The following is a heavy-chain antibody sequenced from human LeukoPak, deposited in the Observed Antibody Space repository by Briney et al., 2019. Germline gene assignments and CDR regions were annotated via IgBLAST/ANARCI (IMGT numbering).Heavy chain of an antibody. CDR1: GFTFSSYE. CDR2: ISSSVSTI. D-gene: IGHD3-10*01. V-gene: IGHV3-48*03. J-gene: IGHJ4*02. CDR3: AGSHYYGSGSYYPPPTLY. Sequence: GGSLRLSCAASGFTFSSYEMNWVRQAPGKGLEWVSYISSSVSTIYYADSVKGRFTISRDNAKNSLYLQMNSLRAEDTAVYYCAGSHYYGSGSYYPPPTLYWGQGTLVTVSS.